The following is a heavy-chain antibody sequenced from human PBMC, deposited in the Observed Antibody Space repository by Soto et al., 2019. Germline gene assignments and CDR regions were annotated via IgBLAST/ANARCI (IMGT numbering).Heavy chain of an antibody. CDR1: GGTFSSYA. V-gene: IGHV1-69*13. Sequence: SVKVSCKASGGTFSSYAISWVRQAPGQGLEWMGGIIPIFGTANYAQKFQGRVTITAGESTSTAYMELSSLRSEDTAVYYFAKPRDGSGSYFLPYYYGMDVWGQGTTVTVSS. D-gene: IGHD3-10*01. CDR3: AKPRDGSGSYFLPYYYGMDV. CDR2: IIPIFGTA. J-gene: IGHJ6*02.